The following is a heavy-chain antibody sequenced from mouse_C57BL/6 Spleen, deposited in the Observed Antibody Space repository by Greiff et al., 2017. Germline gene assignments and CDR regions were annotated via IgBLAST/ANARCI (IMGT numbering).Heavy chain of an antibody. Sequence: QVQLKQSGAELVKPGASVKISCKASGYAFSSYWMNWVKQRPGKGLEWIGQIYPGDGDTNYNGKFKGKATLTADKSSSTAYMQLSSLTSEDSVVYFCAREGAVVAPFDYWGEGTTLTVSS. J-gene: IGHJ2*01. D-gene: IGHD1-1*01. CDR2: IYPGDGDT. CDR1: GYAFSSYW. V-gene: IGHV1-80*01. CDR3: AREGAVVAPFDY.